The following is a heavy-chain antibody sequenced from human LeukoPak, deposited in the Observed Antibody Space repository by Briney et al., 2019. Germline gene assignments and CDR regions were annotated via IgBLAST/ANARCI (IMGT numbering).Heavy chain of an antibody. CDR2: ISGSGGST. CDR1: GFTFSSYA. CDR3: AKVGSGWYRGYFDY. V-gene: IGHV3-23*01. Sequence: GGSLRLSCAASGFTFSSYAMSWVRQAPGKGLEWVLAISGSGGSTYYADSVKGRFTISRDNSKNTLYLQMNSLRAEDTAVYYCAKVGSGWYRGYFDYWGQGTLVTVSS. J-gene: IGHJ4*02. D-gene: IGHD6-19*01.